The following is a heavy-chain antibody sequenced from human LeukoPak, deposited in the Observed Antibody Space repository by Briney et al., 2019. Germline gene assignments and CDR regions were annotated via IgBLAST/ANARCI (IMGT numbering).Heavy chain of an antibody. CDR1: GFSVTTHG. J-gene: IGHJ4*02. Sequence: GGSLRLSCAAFGFSVTTHGMSWVRQAPGKGLEWVATISYDGSNKYHADSVKGRFTISRDNSKNTLYLQMNSLRAEDTAVYYCAKEMGKGSGYNGGFDYWGQGTLVTVSS. V-gene: IGHV3-33*05. CDR2: ISYDGSNK. D-gene: IGHD5-24*01. CDR3: AKEMGKGSGYNGGFDY.